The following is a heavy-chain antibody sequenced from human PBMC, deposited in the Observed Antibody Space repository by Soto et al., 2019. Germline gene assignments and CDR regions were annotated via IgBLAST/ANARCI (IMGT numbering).Heavy chain of an antibody. CDR2: ISGSGDST. J-gene: IGHJ4*02. D-gene: IGHD1-26*01. V-gene: IGHV3-23*01. CDR1: GFTFSSYA. CDR3: ARRGSGSYYDY. Sequence: EVQLLESGGGLVQPGGSLRLSCAASGFTFSSYAMSCVRQAPGKGLEWVSAISGSGDSTYNADSVKGRFTTSRDNSKNTLYLQMNSLRAEDTAVYYCARRGSGSYYDYWGQGTLVTVSS.